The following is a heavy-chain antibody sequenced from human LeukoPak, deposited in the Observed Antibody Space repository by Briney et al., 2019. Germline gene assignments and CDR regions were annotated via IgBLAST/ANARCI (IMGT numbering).Heavy chain of an antibody. CDR1: GYSFSNYW. CDR3: ARAPISVSNPYYFDY. D-gene: IGHD4-11*01. Sequence: GESLKISCKASGYSFSNYWIGWVRQMPGKGLEWMGIIYPGDSDTRYSPSFQGQVTISADKSITTGYLQWSSLKASDTAMYYCARAPISVSNPYYFDYWGQGTLVTVSS. V-gene: IGHV5-51*01. J-gene: IGHJ4*02. CDR2: IYPGDSDT.